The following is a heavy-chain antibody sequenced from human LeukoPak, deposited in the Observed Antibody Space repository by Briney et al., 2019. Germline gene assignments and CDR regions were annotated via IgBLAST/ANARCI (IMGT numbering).Heavy chain of an antibody. CDR3: AREKGNYDGYYNYYMDV. Sequence: GGSLRLSCAASGFTFSNYWMNWVRQAPGKGLEWVANIKQDGSDKYYVDSVKGRLTISRDNAKNSLYLQMNSLRAEDTAVYYCAREKGNYDGYYNYYMDVWGKGTTVTVSS. CDR2: IKQDGSDK. J-gene: IGHJ6*03. CDR1: GFTFSNYW. D-gene: IGHD4-11*01. V-gene: IGHV3-7*01.